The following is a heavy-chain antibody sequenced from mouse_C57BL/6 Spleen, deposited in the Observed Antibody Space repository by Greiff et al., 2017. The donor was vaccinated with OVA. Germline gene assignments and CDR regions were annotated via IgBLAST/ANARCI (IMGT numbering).Heavy chain of an antibody. Sequence: QVQLQQSGPELVKPGASVKISCKASGYAFSSSWMNWVKQRPGKGLEWIGRIYPGDGDTNYNGKFKGKATLTADKSSSTAYMQLSSLTSEDSAVYFCARGGVRRGYYAMDYWGQGTSVTVSS. CDR3: ARGGVRRGYYAMDY. CDR2: IYPGDGDT. V-gene: IGHV1-82*01. CDR1: GYAFSSSW. J-gene: IGHJ4*01. D-gene: IGHD2-14*01.